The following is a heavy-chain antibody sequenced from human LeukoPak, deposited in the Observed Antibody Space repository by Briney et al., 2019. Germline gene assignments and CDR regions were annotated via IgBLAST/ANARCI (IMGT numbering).Heavy chain of an antibody. CDR1: GYTFTDYY. CDR3: ARATGYSSRKRFDP. V-gene: IGHV1-2*02. J-gene: IGHJ5*02. CDR2: INPNSGGT. Sequence: ASVKVSCKASGYTFTDYYVHWVRQAPGQGLEWMGWINPNSGGTNYAQKFQGRVTMTRDTSISTAYMELSRLRSDDTAVYYCARATGYSSRKRFDPWGQGTLVTVSS. D-gene: IGHD6-13*01.